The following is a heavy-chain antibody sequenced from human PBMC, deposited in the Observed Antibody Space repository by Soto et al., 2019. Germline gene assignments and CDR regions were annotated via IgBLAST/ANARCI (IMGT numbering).Heavy chain of an antibody. V-gene: IGHV3-23*01. CDR1: GFTFSSYA. CDR3: AKAWVAHGDPTPADH. CDR2: VSGSGSGFKT. J-gene: IGHJ4*02. Sequence: GGSLRLSCAASGFTFSSYAMTWVRQAPGKGLEWVSVVSGSGSGFKTYYADSVKGRFTISRDNSKNALYLQMNSLRTEDTARYFCAKAWVAHGDPTPADHWGQGTLVTVSS. D-gene: IGHD4-17*01.